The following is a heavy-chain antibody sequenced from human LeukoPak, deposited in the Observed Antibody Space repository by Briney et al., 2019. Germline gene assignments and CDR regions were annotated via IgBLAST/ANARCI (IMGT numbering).Heavy chain of an antibody. CDR2: IKQDGSEK. V-gene: IGHV3-7*01. CDR1: GFTFSSYW. J-gene: IGHJ4*02. D-gene: IGHD6-19*01. CDR3: ARVRGYSGGWTRYYFDY. Sequence: GGSLRLSCAASGFTFSSYWMSWVRQAPGKGLEWVANIKQDGSEKYYVDSVKGRFTISRDNAKNSLYLQMNSLRAEDTAVYYCARVRGYSGGWTRYYFDYWGQGTLVTVSS.